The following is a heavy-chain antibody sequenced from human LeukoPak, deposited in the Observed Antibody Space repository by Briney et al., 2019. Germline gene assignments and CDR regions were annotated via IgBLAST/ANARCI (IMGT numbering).Heavy chain of an antibody. J-gene: IGHJ4*02. CDR1: GFSFSDTW. CDR3: ARGGFTGTSCPYFDY. V-gene: IGHV3-74*01. D-gene: IGHD2-2*01. CDR2: ISGSGGST. Sequence: GGSLRLSCAASGFSFSDTWMSWVRQAPGKGLEWVSAISGSGGSTTYADSVKGRFTISRDNAKNTLYLKMNTLRAEDTAIYFCARGGFTGTSCPYFDYWGQGTLVTVSS.